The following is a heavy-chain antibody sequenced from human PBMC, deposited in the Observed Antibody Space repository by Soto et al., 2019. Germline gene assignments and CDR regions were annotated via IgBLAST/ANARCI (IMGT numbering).Heavy chain of an antibody. D-gene: IGHD6-13*01. Sequence: PSETLSLTCAVYGGSFSGYYWSWIRQPPGKGLEWIGEINHSGSTNYNPSLKSRVTISVDTSKNQFSLKPSSVTAADTAVYYCARGWYSSSWGNWFDPWGQGTLVTVSS. J-gene: IGHJ5*02. CDR3: ARGWYSSSWGNWFDP. CDR2: INHSGST. CDR1: GGSFSGYY. V-gene: IGHV4-34*01.